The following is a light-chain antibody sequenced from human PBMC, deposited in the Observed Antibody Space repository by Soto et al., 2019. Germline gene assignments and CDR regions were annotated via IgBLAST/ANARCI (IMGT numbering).Light chain of an antibody. J-gene: IGKJ1*01. CDR1: QNINKS. CDR2: AAS. V-gene: IGKV1-39*01. Sequence: DIQMTQSPSTLSASVGDRVTITCRASQNINKSLAWYQQKPGKAPNLLIYAASSLQSGVPSRFSGSGSGTGFTLTISSLQPEDFATYYCQQSYSTPPTFGQVTKVDIK. CDR3: QQSYSTPPT.